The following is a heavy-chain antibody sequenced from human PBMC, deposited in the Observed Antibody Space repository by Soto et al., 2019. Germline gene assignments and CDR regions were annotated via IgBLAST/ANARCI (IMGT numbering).Heavy chain of an antibody. CDR2: IIPIFGTA. V-gene: IGHV1-69*13. Sequence: SVKVSCKASGGTFSSYAISWVRQAPGQGLEWMGGIIPIFGTANYAQKFQGRVTVSADESTSTAYMELSSLRSEDTAVYYCARSYGSGSSRYYYGMDVWGQGTTVTVSS. CDR1: GGTFSSYA. D-gene: IGHD3-10*01. J-gene: IGHJ6*02. CDR3: ARSYGSGSSRYYYGMDV.